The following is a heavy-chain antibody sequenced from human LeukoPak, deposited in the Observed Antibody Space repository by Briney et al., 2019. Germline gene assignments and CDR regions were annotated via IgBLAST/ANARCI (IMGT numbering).Heavy chain of an antibody. Sequence: PGGSLRLSCAASGFTFSSYAMSWVRQAPGKGLEWVSAISGSGGGTYYADSVKGRFTISRDNSKNTLYLQMNSLRVEDTAVYYCARAVDYGGNACHDSWGQGTLVTVAS. V-gene: IGHV3-23*01. J-gene: IGHJ5*01. CDR2: ISGSGGGT. CDR1: GFTFSSYA. D-gene: IGHD4-23*01. CDR3: ARAVDYGGNACHDS.